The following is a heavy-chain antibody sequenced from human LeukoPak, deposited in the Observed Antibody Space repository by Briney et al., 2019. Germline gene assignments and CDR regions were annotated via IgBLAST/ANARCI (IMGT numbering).Heavy chain of an antibody. CDR2: IYYSGRT. J-gene: IGHJ6*03. D-gene: IGHD3-10*01. CDR3: ARVLFPRFGIQEAPEHYYYYYMDV. Sequence: SETLCLTCTVSGVSISSSSYYWGWLRQPPGKGLEWIGSIYYSGRTYYNPSLKSRVIISVDTSKNQFSLKLSSVTAADTAVYYCARVLFPRFGIQEAPEHYYYYYMDVWGKGTTVTISS. V-gene: IGHV4-39*07. CDR1: GVSISSSSYY.